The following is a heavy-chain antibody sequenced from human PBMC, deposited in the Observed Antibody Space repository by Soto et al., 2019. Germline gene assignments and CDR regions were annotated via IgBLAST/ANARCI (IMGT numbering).Heavy chain of an antibody. J-gene: IGHJ4*02. CDR1: GGTFSSYA. Sequence: ASVKVSCKASGGTFSSYAISWVRQAPGQGLEWMGGIIPIFGTANYAQKFQGRVTITADKSTSTAYMELSSLRSEDTAVYYCAREKEQLAPFDYWGQGTLVTVSS. CDR3: AREKEQLAPFDY. V-gene: IGHV1-69*06. CDR2: IIPIFGTA. D-gene: IGHD6-13*01.